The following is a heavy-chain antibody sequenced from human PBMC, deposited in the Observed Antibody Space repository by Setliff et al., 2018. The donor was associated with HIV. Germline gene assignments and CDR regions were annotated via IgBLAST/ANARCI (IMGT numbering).Heavy chain of an antibody. J-gene: IGHJ4*02. V-gene: IGHV4-38-2*02. CDR2: IYHAGNT. D-gene: IGHD3-10*01. Sequence: PSETLSLTCTVTGYSISSGYYWAWIRQPPGKGLEWIGYIYHAGNTYYNPSLKSRVTISVDTSKNQISLRLNSLTAADTAVYYCARNRVPSSLWGQGTLVTVSS. CDR3: ARNRVPSSL. CDR1: GYSISSGYY.